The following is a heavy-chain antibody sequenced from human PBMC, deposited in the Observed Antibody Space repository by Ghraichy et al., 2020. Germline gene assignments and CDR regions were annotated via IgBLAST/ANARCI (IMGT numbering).Heavy chain of an antibody. J-gene: IGHJ3*02. CDR2: IIPIFGTA. CDR1: GGTFSSYA. Sequence: SVKVSCKASGGTFSSYAISWVRQAPGQGLEWMGGIIPIFGTANYAQKFQGRVTITADKSTSTAYMELSSLRSEDTAVYYFAREEDSSGYYLHDAFDIWGQGKMVTVSS. V-gene: IGHV1-69*06. D-gene: IGHD3-22*01. CDR3: AREEDSSGYYLHDAFDI.